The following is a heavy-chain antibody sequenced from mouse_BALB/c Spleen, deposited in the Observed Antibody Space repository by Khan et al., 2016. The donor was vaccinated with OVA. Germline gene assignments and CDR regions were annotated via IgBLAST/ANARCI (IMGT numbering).Heavy chain of an antibody. Sequence: EVQLQESGPGLVKPSQSLSLTCTVTGYSITSDYAWNWIRQFPGNKLEWMGYISYSGSPNYTPSLKSRISITRDTSKNQFFLQLNSVTTEDTATYYCARVYGGDFDYWGQGTTLTVSS. CDR2: ISYSGSP. J-gene: IGHJ2*01. D-gene: IGHD2-10*02. V-gene: IGHV3-2*02. CDR1: GYSITSDYA. CDR3: ARVYGGDFDY.